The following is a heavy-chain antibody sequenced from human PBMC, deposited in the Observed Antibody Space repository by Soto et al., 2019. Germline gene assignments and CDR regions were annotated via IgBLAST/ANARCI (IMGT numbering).Heavy chain of an antibody. CDR2: INHSGST. Sequence: SETLSLTCAVYGGSFSGYYWSWIRQPPGKGLEWIGEINHSGSTNYNPSLKSRVTISVDTSKNQFSLKLSSVTAADTAVYYCARGLYDSSGYLDYWGQGTLVTVSS. CDR3: ARGLYDSSGYLDY. CDR1: GGSFSGYY. V-gene: IGHV4-34*01. J-gene: IGHJ4*02. D-gene: IGHD3-22*01.